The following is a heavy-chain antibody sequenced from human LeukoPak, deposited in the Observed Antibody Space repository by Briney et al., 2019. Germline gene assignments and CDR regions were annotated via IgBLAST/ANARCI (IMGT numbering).Heavy chain of an antibody. CDR3: ARRRSPGYCSGGSCYQRGFDP. J-gene: IGHJ5*02. CDR1: GGSFSGYY. D-gene: IGHD2-15*01. V-gene: IGHV4-34*01. CDR2: INHSGST. Sequence: PSETLSLTCAVYGGSFSGYYWSWIRQPPGKGLEWIGEINHSGSTNYNPSLKSRVTISVDTSKNQFSLKLSSVNAADTAVYYCARRRSPGYCSGGSCYQRGFDPWRQGTLVTVSS.